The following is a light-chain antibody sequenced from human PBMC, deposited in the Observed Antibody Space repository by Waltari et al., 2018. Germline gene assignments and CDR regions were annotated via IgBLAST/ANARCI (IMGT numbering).Light chain of an antibody. CDR3: LLTYSGGRGV. V-gene: IGLV7-46*01. J-gene: IGLJ2*01. CDR2: ETS. CDR1: TGDVTSGLY. Sequence: QAVVTQEPSLTVSPGGTVTPTCGSSTGDVTSGLYPYWFPQKPGQAPMTLIYETSNKHSWTPARFSGSLLGGKAALTLSGAQPEDEAEYYCLLTYSGGRGVFGGGTKLTVL.